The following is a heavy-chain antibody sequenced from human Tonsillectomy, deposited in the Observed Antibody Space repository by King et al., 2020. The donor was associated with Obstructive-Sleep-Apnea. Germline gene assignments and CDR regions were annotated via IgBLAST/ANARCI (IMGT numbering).Heavy chain of an antibody. V-gene: IGHV4-39*07. CDR1: GGSISSSSYY. Sequence: QLQESGPGLVKPSETLSLTCTVSGGSISSSSYYWGWIRQPPGKGLEWIGSIYYSGSTYYNPSLKSRVTISVETSKNQFSLKLSSVTAADTAVYYCARDSEHCSGGSCYSSQDWFDPWGQGTLVTVSS. D-gene: IGHD2-15*01. CDR2: IYYSGST. J-gene: IGHJ5*02. CDR3: ARDSEHCSGGSCYSSQDWFDP.